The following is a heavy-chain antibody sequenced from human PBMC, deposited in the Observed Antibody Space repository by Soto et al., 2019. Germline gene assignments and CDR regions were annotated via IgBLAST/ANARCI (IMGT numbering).Heavy chain of an antibody. CDR2: IYYSGST. CDR1: GGSISSGDYY. CDR3: ARDNDYGSGSYYNLFDY. J-gene: IGHJ4*02. Sequence: QVQLQESGPGLVKPSQTLSLTCTVSGGSISSGDYYWSWIRQPPGKGLEWIGYIYYSGSTYYNPSHKSRVTISVDTSKNQFSLKLSSVTAADTAVYYCARDNDYGSGSYYNLFDYWGQGTLVTVSS. V-gene: IGHV4-30-4*01. D-gene: IGHD3-10*01.